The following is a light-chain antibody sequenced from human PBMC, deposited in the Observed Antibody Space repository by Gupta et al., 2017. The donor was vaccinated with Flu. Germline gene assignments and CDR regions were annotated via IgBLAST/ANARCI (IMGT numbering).Light chain of an antibody. CDR3: SSYTSSSTLV. J-gene: IGLJ2*01. Sequence: QSALTQPASVSASPAPSITISCTGTSSAVGGNNYVTCYHQHPGQAPKPTIYQINNRHSRVSKRFACSKAGNAASVTISGLQAEDAADYYCSSYTSSSTLVFGGGTKLTVL. CDR2: QIN. V-gene: IGLV2-14*01. CDR1: SSAVGGNNY.